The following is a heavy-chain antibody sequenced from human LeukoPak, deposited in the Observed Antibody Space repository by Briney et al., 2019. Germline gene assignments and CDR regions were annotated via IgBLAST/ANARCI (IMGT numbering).Heavy chain of an antibody. V-gene: IGHV4-39*07. J-gene: IGHJ4*02. CDR3: ARDSVPGGSYYNY. Sequence: SETLSLTCTVSGGSISSSSYYWGWIRQPPGKGLEWIGSIYYSGSTYYNPSLKSRVTISVDTSKNQFSLKLSSVTAADTAVYYCARDSVPGGSYYNYWGQGTLVTVSS. D-gene: IGHD1-26*01. CDR2: IYYSGST. CDR1: GGSISSSSYY.